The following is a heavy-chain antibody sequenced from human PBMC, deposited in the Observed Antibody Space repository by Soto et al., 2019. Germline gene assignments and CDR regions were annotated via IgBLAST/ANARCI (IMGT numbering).Heavy chain of an antibody. V-gene: IGHV5-51*01. D-gene: IGHD2-2*01. CDR1: GYSFTSYW. Sequence: RGESLKISCKGSGYSFTSYWIGWVRQMPGKGLEWMGIIYPGDSDTRYSPSFQGQVTISADKSISTAYLQWSSLKASDTAMYYCARHFEHVGYCISTSCYETYYYGMDVWGQGTTVTVSS. CDR2: IYPGDSDT. CDR3: ARHFEHVGYCISTSCYETYYYGMDV. J-gene: IGHJ6*02.